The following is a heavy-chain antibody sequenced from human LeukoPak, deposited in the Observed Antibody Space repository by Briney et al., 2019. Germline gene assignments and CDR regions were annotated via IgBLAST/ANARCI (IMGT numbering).Heavy chain of an antibody. D-gene: IGHD2-2*01. CDR3: ARSGYCTSTSCLNGRVAFDI. J-gene: IGHJ3*02. V-gene: IGHV3-48*04. CDR1: GFTFSSYS. CDR2: ISSRSSPI. Sequence: GGSLRLSCAASGFTFSSYSMNWVRQAPGKGLEGVSYISSRSSPIYYTDSVKGRFTISRDNAKNSLFLQMNSLRAEDTAVYYCARSGYCTSTSCLNGRVAFDIWGQGTMVTVSS.